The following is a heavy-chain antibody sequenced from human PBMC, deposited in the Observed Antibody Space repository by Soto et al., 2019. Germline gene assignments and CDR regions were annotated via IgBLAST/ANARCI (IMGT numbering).Heavy chain of an antibody. Sequence: ETLSLTCAVYGGSFSAYDWTWIRQPTGTELKWIGEINHSGSTNYNQSFRGHVTISADTSISTAYLHWSDLKASDTAIYYCAKRFSLNIVGAFSAFDIWGQGTMVTVSS. D-gene: IGHD1-26*01. V-gene: IGHV4-34*01. J-gene: IGHJ3*02. CDR1: GGSFSAYD. CDR2: INHSGST. CDR3: AKRFSLNIVGAFSAFDI.